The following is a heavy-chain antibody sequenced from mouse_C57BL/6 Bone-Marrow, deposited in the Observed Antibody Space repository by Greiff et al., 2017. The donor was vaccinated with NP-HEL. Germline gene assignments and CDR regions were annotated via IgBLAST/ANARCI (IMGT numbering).Heavy chain of an antibody. CDR2: IYPGDGDT. V-gene: IGHV1-82*01. J-gene: IGHJ3*01. Sequence: VQLQQSGPELVKPGASVKISCKASGYAFSSSWMNWVKQRPGKGLEWIGRIYPGDGDTNYNGKFKGKATLTADKSSSTAYMQLSSLTSEDSAVYFCARWDGNYGFAYGGQGTLVTVSA. D-gene: IGHD2-1*01. CDR1: GYAFSSSW. CDR3: ARWDGNYGFAY.